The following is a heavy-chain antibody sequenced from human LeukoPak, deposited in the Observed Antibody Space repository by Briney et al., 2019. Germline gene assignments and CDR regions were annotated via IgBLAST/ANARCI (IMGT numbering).Heavy chain of an antibody. CDR1: GYSFTTYY. J-gene: IGHJ4*02. D-gene: IGHD4-23*01. CDR2: INPRDRST. V-gene: IGHV1-46*01. Sequence: ASVKVSCKASGYSFTTYYIHWVRQAPGQGLEWMGIINPRDRSTNYAQKFQGRVTMTRDMSTSTVYMELSSLRSEDTAVYYCARCGPFNGGPSEYYFDYWGQGTLVTVSS. CDR3: ARCGPFNGGPSEYYFDY.